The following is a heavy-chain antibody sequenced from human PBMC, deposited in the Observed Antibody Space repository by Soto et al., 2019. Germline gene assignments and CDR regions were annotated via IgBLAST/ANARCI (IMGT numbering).Heavy chain of an antibody. CDR3: AKPFCGGDCLRHQASDAFDI. J-gene: IGHJ3*02. V-gene: IGHV1-3*01. Sequence: ASVKVSCKASGYTFTSYAMHWVRQAPGQRLEWMGWINAGNGNTKYSQKFQGRVTITRDTSASTAYMELSSLRSEDTAVYYCAKPFCGGDCLRHQASDAFDIWGQGTMVTVSS. D-gene: IGHD2-21*02. CDR1: GYTFTSYA. CDR2: INAGNGNT.